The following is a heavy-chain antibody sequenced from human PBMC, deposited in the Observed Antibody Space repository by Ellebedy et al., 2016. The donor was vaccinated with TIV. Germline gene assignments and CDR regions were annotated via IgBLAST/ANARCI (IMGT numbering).Heavy chain of an antibody. J-gene: IGHJ4*02. Sequence: ASVKVSCXASGYTFTSYGISWVRQAPGQGLEWMGWISAYNGNTNYAQKLQGRVTMTTDTSTSTAYMELSRLRSDDTAVYYCARDRVVVVPAAIPGLWDYWGQGTLVTVSS. D-gene: IGHD2-2*02. V-gene: IGHV1-18*01. CDR1: GYTFTSYG. CDR3: ARDRVVVVPAAIPGLWDY. CDR2: ISAYNGNT.